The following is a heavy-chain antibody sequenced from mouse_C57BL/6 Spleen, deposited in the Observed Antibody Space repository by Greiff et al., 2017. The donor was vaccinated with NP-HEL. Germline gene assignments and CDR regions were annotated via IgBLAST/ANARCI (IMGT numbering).Heavy chain of an antibody. CDR1: GYTFTSYG. CDR2: IYPRSGNT. CDR3: ARITTVGAY. J-gene: IGHJ3*01. D-gene: IGHD1-1*01. Sequence: QVHVKQSGAELARPGASVKLSCKASGYTFTSYGISWVKQRTGQGLEWIGEIYPRSGNTYYNEKFKGKATLTADISSSTAYMELRSLTSEDSAVYFCARITTVGAYWGQGTLVTVSA. V-gene: IGHV1-81*01.